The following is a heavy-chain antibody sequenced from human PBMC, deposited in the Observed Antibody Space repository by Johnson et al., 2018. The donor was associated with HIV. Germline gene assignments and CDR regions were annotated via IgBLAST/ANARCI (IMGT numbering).Heavy chain of an antibody. D-gene: IGHD1-26*01. J-gene: IGHJ3*02. CDR3: ARDLIGWELRGAFDI. CDR2: IRYAGSNK. V-gene: IGHV3-7*05. CDR1: GFTFSSYW. Sequence: MLLVESGGGLVQPGGSLRLSCAASGFTFSSYWMSWVRQAPGTGLEWVAFIRYAGSNKYYADSVKGRFTISRDNAKNSLYLQMNSLRAEDTSLYYCARDLIGWELRGAFDIWGQGTMVTVSS.